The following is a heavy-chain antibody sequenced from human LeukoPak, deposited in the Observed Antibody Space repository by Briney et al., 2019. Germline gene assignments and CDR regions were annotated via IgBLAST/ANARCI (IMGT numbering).Heavy chain of an antibody. V-gene: IGHV3-21*01. CDR2: ISSSSSYI. Sequence: PGGSLRLSCAASGFTLSNYNMNWVRQAPGKGLEWVSSISSSSSYIYYADSVKGRFTISRDNAKNSLYLQMHSLRAEDTAVYYCAAANYDFWSGYPPGDYYYYYMDVWGKGTTVTVSS. D-gene: IGHD3-3*01. CDR3: AAANYDFWSGYPPGDYYYYYMDV. CDR1: GFTLSNYN. J-gene: IGHJ6*03.